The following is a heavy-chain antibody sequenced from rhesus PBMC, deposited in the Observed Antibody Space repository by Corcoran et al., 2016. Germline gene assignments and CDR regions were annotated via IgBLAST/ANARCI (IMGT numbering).Heavy chain of an antibody. V-gene: IGHV3S42*01. CDR3: TRGILGGY. J-gene: IGHJ4*01. D-gene: IGHD3-34*01. CDR2: INSGGGST. CDR1: GFTFSSYW. Sequence: EVQLVESGGGLAKPGGSLRLSCAASGFTFSSYWMNWVRQAPGKGLEWVSAINSGGGSTYSAASGKGRFTISRDNSKNTLSLQMNSLRAEDTAVYYCTRGILGGYWGQGVLVTVSS.